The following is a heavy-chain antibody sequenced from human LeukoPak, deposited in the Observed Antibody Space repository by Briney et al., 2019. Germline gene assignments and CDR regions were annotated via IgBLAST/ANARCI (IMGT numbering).Heavy chain of an antibody. CDR3: ARVFGAASYYYYMDV. CDR2: IYSGGST. D-gene: IGHD3-3*01. CDR1: GFTVSRNY. Sequence: GGSLRLSCAASGFTVSRNYMSWVRQAPGKGLEWVSVIYSGGSTYYADSVKGRFTISRDNSKNTLYLQMNSLRAEDTAVYYCARVFGAASYYYYMDVWGKGTTVTVSS. V-gene: IGHV3-53*01. J-gene: IGHJ6*03.